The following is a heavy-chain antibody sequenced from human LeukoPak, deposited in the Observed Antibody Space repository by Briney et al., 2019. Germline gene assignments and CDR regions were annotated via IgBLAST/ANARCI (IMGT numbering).Heavy chain of an antibody. CDR1: GFTSSHAW. CDR3: TKNTGDFDI. J-gene: IGHJ3*02. Sequence: PGGSLRLSCAASGFTSSHAWMNWVRQASGKGLEWVGRVKSVTEGGAIDYAAPVKGRFTISRDDSKNTVYLQMDSLKTEDTAMYYCTKNTGDFDIWGQGTMVIVSS. CDR2: VKSVTEGGAI. D-gene: IGHD4-17*01. V-gene: IGHV3-15*07.